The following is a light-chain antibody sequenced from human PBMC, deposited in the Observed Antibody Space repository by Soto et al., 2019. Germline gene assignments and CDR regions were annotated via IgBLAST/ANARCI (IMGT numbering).Light chain of an antibody. J-gene: IGKJ2*01. CDR2: GAS. V-gene: IGKV3-20*01. Sequence: EIVLTQSPGTLSLSPGERATLSCRASQSVSSSYLAWYQQKPGQAPRLLIYGASSRATGIPDRFSGSGSGRDFTFTISRLEPEDFAVYYCQQYGSSPRYTFGQGTKLEIK. CDR3: QQYGSSPRYT. CDR1: QSVSSSY.